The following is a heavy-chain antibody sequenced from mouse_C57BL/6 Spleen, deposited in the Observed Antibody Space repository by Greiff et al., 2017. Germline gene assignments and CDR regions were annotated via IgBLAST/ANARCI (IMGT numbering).Heavy chain of an antibody. CDR1: GYTFTSYW. Sequence: VQLQQPGAELVRPGSSVKLSCKASGYTFTSYWMAWVKQRPGQGLEWIGNIYPSDSETHYNQKFKDKATLTADKSSSTAYLQLSSLTAEDSAVNYGASSDDGYFAYWGQGTLVTVSA. V-gene: IGHV1-61*01. CDR3: ASSDDGYFAY. D-gene: IGHD2-3*01. J-gene: IGHJ3*01. CDR2: IYPSDSET.